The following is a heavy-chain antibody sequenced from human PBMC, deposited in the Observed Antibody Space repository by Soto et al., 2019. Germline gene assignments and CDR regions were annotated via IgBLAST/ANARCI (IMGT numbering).Heavy chain of an antibody. D-gene: IGHD1-1*01. CDR1: GYDFTTYG. CDR3: ARGRYGDY. V-gene: IGHV1-18*01. Sequence: QVHLVQSGAEVKNPGASVKVSCKGSGYDFTTYGITWVRQAPGQGLEWMAWISAQNGNTNYAPNLQGRVTVTRDTSTSTAYIELRSLRSDDTAVYYCARGRYGDYWGQGALVTVSS. J-gene: IGHJ4*02. CDR2: ISAQNGNT.